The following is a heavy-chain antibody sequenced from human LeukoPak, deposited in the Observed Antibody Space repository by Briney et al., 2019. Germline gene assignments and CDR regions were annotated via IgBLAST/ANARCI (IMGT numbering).Heavy chain of an antibody. Sequence: GRSLRLSCAASGFTFSSCAMHWVRQAPGRGLEWVAVISYDGSNKYYADSVKGRFTISRDNSKNTLYLQMNSLRAEDTAVYYCARGPGTMIVVGYYWGQGTLVTVSS. J-gene: IGHJ4*02. CDR1: GFTFSSCA. CDR2: ISYDGSNK. V-gene: IGHV3-30-3*01. CDR3: ARGPGTMIVVGYY. D-gene: IGHD3-22*01.